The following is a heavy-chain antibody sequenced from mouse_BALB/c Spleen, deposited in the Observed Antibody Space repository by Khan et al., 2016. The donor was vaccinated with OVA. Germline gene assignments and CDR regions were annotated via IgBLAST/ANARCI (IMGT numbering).Heavy chain of an antibody. D-gene: IGHD2-4*01. Sequence: EVKLQESGPELVKPGASVKISCKASGYTFTDYNMHWVKQSHGKSLEWIGYIYPYNGGTGYNQKFKSKATLTVDNSSSQAYMELRSLTSEDSAVYYCARSGNYDYDRFADWGQGTLVTVSA. CDR3: ARSGNYDYDRFAD. CDR1: GYTFTDYN. CDR2: IYPYNGGT. V-gene: IGHV1S29*02. J-gene: IGHJ3*01.